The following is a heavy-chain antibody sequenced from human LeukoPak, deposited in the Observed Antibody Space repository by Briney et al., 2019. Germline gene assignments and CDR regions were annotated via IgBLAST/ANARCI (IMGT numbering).Heavy chain of an antibody. CDR2: IYPGDSDT. CDR3: ARHRTPVLRFLEWLFGYFDY. J-gene: IGHJ4*02. Sequence: GESLKISCKGSGYSFTSYWIGWVRQVPGKGLEWMGIIYPGDSDTRYSPSFQGQVTISADKSISTAYLQWSSLKASDTAMYYCARHRTPVLRFLEWLFGYFDYWGQGTLATVSS. D-gene: IGHD3-3*01. V-gene: IGHV5-51*01. CDR1: GYSFTSYW.